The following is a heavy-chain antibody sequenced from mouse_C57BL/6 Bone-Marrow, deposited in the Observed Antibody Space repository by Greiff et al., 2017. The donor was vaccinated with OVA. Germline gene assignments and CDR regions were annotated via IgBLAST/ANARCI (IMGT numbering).Heavy chain of an antibody. J-gene: IGHJ3*01. CDR1: GFTFSSYA. CDR3: TRDAGFYGFAY. D-gene: IGHD2-3*01. V-gene: IGHV5-9-1*02. Sequence: EVKLVESGEGLVKPGGSLKLSCAASGFTFSSYAMSWVRQTPEKRLEWVAYISSGGDYIYYADTVKGRFTISRDNARNTLYLQMSSLKSEDTAMYYCTRDAGFYGFAYWGQRTLVTVSA. CDR2: ISSGGDYI.